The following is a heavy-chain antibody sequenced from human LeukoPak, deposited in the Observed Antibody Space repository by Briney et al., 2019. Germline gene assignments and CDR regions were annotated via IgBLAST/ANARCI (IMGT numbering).Heavy chain of an antibody. D-gene: IGHD1-26*01. CDR3: ARGQGGNYYLNYFDY. Sequence: SETLSLTCTVTGGSFSTYYWSWIREPPGKGLGWSGHFYYSGSTNYNPSLKSRVTISVDTSRNQFSLKLTSVTAADTAVYYCARGQGGNYYLNYFDYWGQGALVTVSS. J-gene: IGHJ4*02. CDR1: GGSFSTYY. V-gene: IGHV4-59*01. CDR2: FYYSGST.